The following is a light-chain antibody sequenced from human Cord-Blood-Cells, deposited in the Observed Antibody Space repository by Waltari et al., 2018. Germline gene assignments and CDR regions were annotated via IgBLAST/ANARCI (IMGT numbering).Light chain of an antibody. CDR2: DAS. Sequence: EIVLTQSPATLSLSPGERATLSCRASQRVSSYLDWYQQKPGQAPRLLIYDASNRATGIPARFSVSGSGTDFTLTISSLEPEDFAVYYCQQRSNWPPTFGQGTKVEIK. J-gene: IGKJ1*01. V-gene: IGKV3-11*01. CDR1: QRVSSY. CDR3: QQRSNWPPT.